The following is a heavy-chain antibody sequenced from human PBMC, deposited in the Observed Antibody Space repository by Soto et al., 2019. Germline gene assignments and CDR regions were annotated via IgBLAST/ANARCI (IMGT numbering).Heavy chain of an antibody. CDR1: GGSISSYY. CDR2: IYYSGST. D-gene: IGHD3-22*01. J-gene: IGHJ4*02. V-gene: IGHV4-59*01. CDR3: ARGDRYDSSGYYY. Sequence: PSETLSLTCTVSGGSISSYYWSWIRQPPGKGLEWIGYIYYSGSTNYNPSLKSRVTISVDTSKNQFSLKLSSVTAADTAVYYCARGDRYDSSGYYYWGQGTLVTVSS.